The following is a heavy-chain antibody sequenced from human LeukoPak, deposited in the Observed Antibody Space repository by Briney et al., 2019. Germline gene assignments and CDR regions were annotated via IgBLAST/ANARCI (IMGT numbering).Heavy chain of an antibody. CDR1: GGSISSYY. Sequence: SETLSLTCTVSGGSISSYYWSWIRQPPGKGLEWIGYIYYSGSTNYNPSLKSRVTMSVDTSKNQFSLKLSSVTAADTAVYYCARAQLRPDNWFDPWGQGTLVTVSS. D-gene: IGHD1-26*01. CDR3: ARAQLRPDNWFDP. CDR2: IYYSGST. J-gene: IGHJ5*02. V-gene: IGHV4-59*12.